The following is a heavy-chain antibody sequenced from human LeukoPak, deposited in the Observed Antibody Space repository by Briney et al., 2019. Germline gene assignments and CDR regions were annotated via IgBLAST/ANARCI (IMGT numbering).Heavy chain of an antibody. CDR2: ISGSGGST. Sequence: GGSLRLSCAASGFTFSSYAMSWVRQAPGKGLEWVSAISGSGGSTYYADSVKGRFTISGDNSKNTLYLQMNSLRAEDTAVYYCAKGGLATYYDILTGYSFFDYWGQGTLVTVSS. CDR1: GFTFSSYA. J-gene: IGHJ4*02. V-gene: IGHV3-23*01. CDR3: AKGGLATYYDILTGYSFFDY. D-gene: IGHD3-9*01.